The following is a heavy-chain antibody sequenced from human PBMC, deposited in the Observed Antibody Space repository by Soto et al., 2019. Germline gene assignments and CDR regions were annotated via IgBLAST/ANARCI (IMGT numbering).Heavy chain of an antibody. D-gene: IGHD1-26*01. CDR3: ARLNSGYYYGMDV. CDR1: GFSLSTSGMR. V-gene: IGHV2-70*04. J-gene: IGHJ6*02. CDR2: IDWDDDK. Sequence: SGPTLVNPTQTLTLTCTFSGFSLSTSGMRVSWIRQPPGKALEWLARIDWDDDKFYSTSLKTMLTISKDTSKNQVVLTMTNMDPVDTATDYWARLNSGYYYGMDVWGQGTTVTVAS.